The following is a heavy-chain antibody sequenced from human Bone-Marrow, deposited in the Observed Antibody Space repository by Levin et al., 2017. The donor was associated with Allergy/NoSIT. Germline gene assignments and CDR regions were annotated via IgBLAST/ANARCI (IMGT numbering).Heavy chain of an antibody. CDR1: GYTFTNYG. J-gene: IGHJ5*02. V-gene: IGHV1-18*01. CDR3: ARAGRWFDP. D-gene: IGHD1-26*01. CDR2: ISTYNGNT. Sequence: GASVKVSCKASGYTFTNYGISWVRQAPGQGLEWMGWISTYNGNTNYAQNLQGRVTLTIDTSTSTAYMELRSLRSDDTAMYYCARAGRWFDPWGQGTLVSVSS.